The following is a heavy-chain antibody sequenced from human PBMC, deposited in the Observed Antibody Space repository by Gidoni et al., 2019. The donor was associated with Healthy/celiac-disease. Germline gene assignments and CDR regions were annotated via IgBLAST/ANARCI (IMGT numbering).Heavy chain of an antibody. CDR1: GRPFSSYA. V-gene: IGHV1-69*01. J-gene: IGHJ5*02. D-gene: IGHD3-10*01. Sequence: QVQLVQSGAEVKKPGSSVKVSYKASGRPFSSYAISWVRQAPGQGREWMGGINPIFGTANYAQKFQGRVTITADESSSTAYMELSSLRSDDTAVYYCARAGPSGSPMTGWFDPWGQGTLVTVSS. CDR2: INPIFGTA. CDR3: ARAGPSGSPMTGWFDP.